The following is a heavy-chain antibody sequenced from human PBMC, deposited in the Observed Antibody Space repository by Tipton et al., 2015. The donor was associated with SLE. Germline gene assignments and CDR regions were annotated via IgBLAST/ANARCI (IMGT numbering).Heavy chain of an antibody. CDR3: ARFPWRGAFDI. D-gene: IGHD3-3*01. CDR2: IYTSGST. J-gene: IGHJ3*02. CDR1: GGSISSGSYY. Sequence: LRLSCTVSGGSISSGSYYWSWIRQPAGKGLEWIGRIYTSGSTNYNPSLKSRVTISVDTSKNQFSLKLSSVTAADTAVYYCARFPWRGAFDIWGQGTMVTVSS. V-gene: IGHV4-61*02.